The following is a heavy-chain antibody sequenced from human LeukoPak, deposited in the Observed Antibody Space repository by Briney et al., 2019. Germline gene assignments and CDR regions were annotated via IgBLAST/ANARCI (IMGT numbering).Heavy chain of an antibody. J-gene: IGHJ6*03. Sequence: GGSLRLSCAASGFTFSSYWMSWVRQAPGKGLEWVANIKQDGSEKYYVDSVKGRFTISRDNAKNSLYLQMNSLRAEDTAVYYCARVDTAMHYYYYYMDVWGKGTTVTVSS. V-gene: IGHV3-7*04. CDR1: GFTFSSYW. D-gene: IGHD5-18*01. CDR3: ARVDTAMHYYYYYMDV. CDR2: IKQDGSEK.